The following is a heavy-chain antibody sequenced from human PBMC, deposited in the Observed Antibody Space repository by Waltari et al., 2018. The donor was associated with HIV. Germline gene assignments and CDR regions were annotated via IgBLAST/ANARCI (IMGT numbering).Heavy chain of an antibody. D-gene: IGHD3-16*01. CDR2: IYTSGNT. Sequence: QVQLQESGPGLVKPSQTLPLPCTVPGGSITRGRHYWGWIRQAAGKGLEWIGRIYTSGNTNYRPSLKSRVTISMDTSKNQFSLRLSSVTAADTAVYYCARELSDYGATAWFDYWGRGTLVTVSS. CDR3: ARELSDYGATAWFDY. V-gene: IGHV4-61*02. CDR1: GGSITRGRHY. J-gene: IGHJ4*02.